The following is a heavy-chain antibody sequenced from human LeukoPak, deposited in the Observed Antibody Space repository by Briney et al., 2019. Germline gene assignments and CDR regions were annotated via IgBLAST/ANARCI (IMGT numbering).Heavy chain of an antibody. CDR1: GFTVSSNY. J-gene: IGHJ3*02. Sequence: GGSLRLSCAASGFTVSSNYMSWVRQAPGKGLEWVSVIYSGGGTYYADSVKGRFTISRHNSKNTLYLQMNSLRAEDTAVYYCASTVSSTSFHDAFDIWGQGTMVTVSS. CDR3: ASTVSSTSFHDAFDI. D-gene: IGHD2-2*01. CDR2: IYSGGGT. V-gene: IGHV3-53*04.